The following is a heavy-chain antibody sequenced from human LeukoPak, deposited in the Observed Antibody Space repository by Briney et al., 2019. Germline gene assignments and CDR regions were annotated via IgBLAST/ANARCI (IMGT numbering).Heavy chain of an antibody. Sequence: GESLRLSCAASGFTFSSYSMSWVRQGPGQGLEWVSSISSSSSYIYYADSVKGRFTISRDNAKNSLYLQMNSLRAEDTAVYYCARANDNYYYYYMDVWGKGTTVTISS. CDR2: ISSSSSYI. J-gene: IGHJ6*03. D-gene: IGHD3-9*01. V-gene: IGHV3-21*01. CDR1: GFTFSSYS. CDR3: ARANDNYYYYYMDV.